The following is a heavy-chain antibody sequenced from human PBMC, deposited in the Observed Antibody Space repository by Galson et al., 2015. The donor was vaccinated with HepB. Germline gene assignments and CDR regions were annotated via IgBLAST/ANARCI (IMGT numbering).Heavy chain of an antibody. CDR3: ARVRGSGSFPDF. V-gene: IGHV3-11*06. J-gene: IGHJ4*02. Sequence: SLRLSCAASGFSFSDSYMAWIRQAPGKRLEWLSYVSETSTYSNYAHSVMGRFTISRDNAKKSLYLQMNSLTIEDTAIYYCARVRGSGSFPDFWGQGTQVTVSA. CDR1: GFSFSDSY. D-gene: IGHD3-10*01. CDR2: VSETSTYS.